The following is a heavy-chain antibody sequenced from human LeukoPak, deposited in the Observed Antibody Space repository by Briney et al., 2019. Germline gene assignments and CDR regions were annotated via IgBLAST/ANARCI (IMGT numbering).Heavy chain of an antibody. D-gene: IGHD3-3*01. CDR2: ISSSSSYI. CDR3: ARGPSQPIYDFWSGYYPGNYYYMDV. CDR1: GFTFSSYS. V-gene: IGHV3-21*01. J-gene: IGHJ6*03. Sequence: PGGSLRLSCAASGFTFSSYSMNWVRQAPGKGLEWVSSISSSSSYIYYAESVKGRFTISRDNAKNSLYLQMNSLRAEDTAVYYCARGPSQPIYDFWSGYYPGNYYYMDVWGKGTTVTVSS.